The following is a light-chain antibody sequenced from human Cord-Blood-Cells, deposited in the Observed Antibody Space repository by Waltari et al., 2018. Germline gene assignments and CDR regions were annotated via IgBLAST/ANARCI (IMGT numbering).Light chain of an antibody. V-gene: IGKV1-5*03. J-gene: IGKJ4*01. CDR3: QQYNSYSS. Sequence: DNQMTKSHSTLSASVRDRISITCRARQSISNGLAWYQQKTGKAPKLLIYKASSLASGVPSRFSGSGSGTEFTLTISSLQPDYFATYYCQQYNSYSSFGGGTKVEIK. CDR2: KAS. CDR1: QSISNG.